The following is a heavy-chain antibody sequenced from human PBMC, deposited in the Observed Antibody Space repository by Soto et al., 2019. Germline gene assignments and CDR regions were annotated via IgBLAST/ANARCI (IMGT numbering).Heavy chain of an antibody. J-gene: IGHJ4*02. Sequence: QLQLQESGSGLVKPSQTLSLTCAVSGGSISRGGYSWSWIRQPPGKGLEWIGYIYHSGSTYYNPSLKSRVTISVDRSKNQCSLKLSSVTAADTAVYYCARSDTKRSGYFGYWGQGTLVTVSS. CDR1: GGSISRGGYS. V-gene: IGHV4-30-2*01. D-gene: IGHD3-3*01. CDR3: ARSDTKRSGYFGY. CDR2: IYHSGST.